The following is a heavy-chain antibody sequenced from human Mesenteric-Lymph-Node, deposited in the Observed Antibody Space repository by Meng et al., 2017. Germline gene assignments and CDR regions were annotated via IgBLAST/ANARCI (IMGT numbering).Heavy chain of an antibody. D-gene: IGHD6-25*01. CDR1: GGSISSSRYY. J-gene: IGHJ4*02. CDR2: IYYSGST. CDR3: ARDSAAYYFDY. V-gene: IGHV4-39*07. Sequence: SETLSLTCTVSGGSISSSRYYWSWLRQPPGKGLEWIGSIYYSGSTYHNPSLKRRVTISVDTSKSQFSLKLGSATAADTAVYSCARDSAAYYFDYWGQGTLVTVSS.